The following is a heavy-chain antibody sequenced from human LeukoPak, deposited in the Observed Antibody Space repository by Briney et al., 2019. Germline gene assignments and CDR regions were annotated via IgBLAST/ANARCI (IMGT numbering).Heavy chain of an antibody. CDR1: GFTFSTYG. J-gene: IGHJ4*02. Sequence: GGSLRLSCVASGFTFSTYGMSWVRQAPGKGLEWVSAISGSGGSTYYADSVKGRFTISRDNSKNTLYLQMNSLRAEDTAVYYCAKVGQPTYCSSTSCYGYYFDYWGQGTLVTVSS. CDR2: ISGSGGST. V-gene: IGHV3-23*01. CDR3: AKVGQPTYCSSTSCYGYYFDY. D-gene: IGHD2-2*01.